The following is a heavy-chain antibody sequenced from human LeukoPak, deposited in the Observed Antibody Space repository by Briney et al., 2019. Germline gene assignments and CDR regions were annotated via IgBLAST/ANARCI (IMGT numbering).Heavy chain of an antibody. V-gene: IGHV3-23*01. CDR2: ISGSGAST. CDR3: AKADSYYYGSGSYGGY. D-gene: IGHD3-10*01. CDR1: GFTFSSYA. Sequence: GGSLRLSCAASGFTFSSYAMTWVRQAPGKGLEWVSAISGSGASTYYADSVKGRFTISRDNSKNTLYLRMNSLRAKDTAVYYCAKADSYYYGSGSYGGYWGQGTLVTVSS. J-gene: IGHJ4*02.